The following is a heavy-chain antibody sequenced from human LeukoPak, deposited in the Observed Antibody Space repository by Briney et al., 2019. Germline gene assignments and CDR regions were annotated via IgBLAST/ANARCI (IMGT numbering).Heavy chain of an antibody. CDR3: ARRPQVFYDILTGNFDY. Sequence: SETLSLTCAVSGGSISSSNWWSWVRQPPGKGLEWIGEIYHSGSTNYNPSLKSRVTISVDKSENQFSLKLSSVTAADTAVYYCARRPQVFYDILTGNFDYWGQGTLVTVSS. CDR1: GGSISSSNW. V-gene: IGHV4-4*02. D-gene: IGHD3-9*01. CDR2: IYHSGST. J-gene: IGHJ4*02.